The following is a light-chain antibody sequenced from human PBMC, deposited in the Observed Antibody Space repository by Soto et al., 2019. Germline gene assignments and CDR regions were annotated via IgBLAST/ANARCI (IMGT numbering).Light chain of an antibody. CDR2: GAS. J-gene: IGKJ3*01. V-gene: IGKV3-15*01. CDR1: QSISSN. Sequence: TVMTQSPATLSVSPGERVTLSCRSSQSISSNLAWYQQKPGQAHRLLIYGASTRATGIAGRFSGSWSGTESTLTIRSLKYEDVAVYSCQQYNDWPFTFAPGNKVDVK. CDR3: QQYNDWPFT.